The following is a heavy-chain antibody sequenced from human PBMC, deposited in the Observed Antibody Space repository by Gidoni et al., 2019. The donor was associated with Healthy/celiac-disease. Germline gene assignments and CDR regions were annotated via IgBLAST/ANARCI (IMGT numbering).Heavy chain of an antibody. Sequence: QVQLQEPGPGLVKPSQTLTRTCNVPGGSISSGGYYWSWIRQHPGKGLEWIGYIYYSGSTYYNPSLKSRVTISVDTSKNQFSLKLSSVTAADTAVYYCARVGYCGGDCYPRGADAFDIWGQGTMVTVSS. J-gene: IGHJ3*02. V-gene: IGHV4-31*03. CDR1: GGSISSGGYY. CDR3: ARVGYCGGDCYPRGADAFDI. CDR2: IYYSGST. D-gene: IGHD2-21*02.